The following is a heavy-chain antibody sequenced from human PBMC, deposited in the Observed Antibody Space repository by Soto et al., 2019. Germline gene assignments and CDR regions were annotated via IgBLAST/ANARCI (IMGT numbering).Heavy chain of an antibody. CDR2: IIPIFGTA. D-gene: IGHD3-22*01. V-gene: IGHV1-69*13. J-gene: IGHJ6*02. Sequence: SVKVSCKASGGTFSSYAISWVRQAPGQGLEWMGGIIPIFGTANYAQKFQGRVTIPADESTSTAYMELSSLRSEDPAVYYCARDSAVASSGYFFGRRQIHYYGMDVWGQGTTVTVSS. CDR1: GGTFSSYA. CDR3: ARDSAVASSGYFFGRRQIHYYGMDV.